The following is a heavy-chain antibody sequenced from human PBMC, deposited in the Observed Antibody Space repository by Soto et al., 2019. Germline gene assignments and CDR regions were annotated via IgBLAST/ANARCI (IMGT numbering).Heavy chain of an antibody. CDR3: ARERYSSGWYSCACDS. J-gene: IGHJ3*02. V-gene: IGHV1-69*13. Sequence: AXATLSCTAAGGTFRSSAISWVRQAPGKWLEWMGGIIPIFGTANYAQKFQGRVTITADESTSTAYMELNSLRDEDTAVYYCARERYSSGWYSCACDSWGQGTRVTVSS. CDR1: GGTFRSSA. CDR2: IIPIFGTA. D-gene: IGHD6-19*01.